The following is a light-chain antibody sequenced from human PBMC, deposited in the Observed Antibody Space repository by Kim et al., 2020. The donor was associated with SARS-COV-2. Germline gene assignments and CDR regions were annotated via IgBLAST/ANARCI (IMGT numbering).Light chain of an antibody. Sequence: VYPGQTASITCSGEKVGEKYVSWYQQRPGQSPVLIIYKDAKRPPGIPERFSGSNSGNTATLTISGTQAMDEADYYCQAWGSSTVVFGGVTQLTVL. J-gene: IGLJ2*01. CDR3: QAWGSSTVV. CDR2: KDA. CDR1: KVGEKY. V-gene: IGLV3-1*01.